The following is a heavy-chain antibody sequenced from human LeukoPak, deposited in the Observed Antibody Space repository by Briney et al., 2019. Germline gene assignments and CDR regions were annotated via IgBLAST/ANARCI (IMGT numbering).Heavy chain of an antibody. D-gene: IGHD3-22*01. Sequence: GGSLRLSCAASGSTFDDYGMSWVRQAPGKGLEWVSGINWNGGSTGYADSVKGRFTISRDNAKNSLYLQMNSLRAEDTALYYCARVDYYDSSGFFDYWGQGTLVTVSS. J-gene: IGHJ4*02. CDR1: GSTFDDYG. V-gene: IGHV3-20*04. CDR2: INWNGGST. CDR3: ARVDYYDSSGFFDY.